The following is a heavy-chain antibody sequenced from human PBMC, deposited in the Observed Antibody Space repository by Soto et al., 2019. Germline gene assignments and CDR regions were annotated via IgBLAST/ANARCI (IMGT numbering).Heavy chain of an antibody. Sequence: PGGSLRLSCAASGFTFSSYWMHWVCQAPEKGLMWVSHINSDGSSTTYADSVKGRFTISRDNAKNTLYLQMDGLRAEDTAIFYCAKPAYSSTWQLFDYWGRGTMVTASS. CDR3: AKPAYSSTWQLFDY. J-gene: IGHJ4*02. D-gene: IGHD6-13*01. CDR2: INSDGSST. CDR1: GFTFSSYW. V-gene: IGHV3-74*01.